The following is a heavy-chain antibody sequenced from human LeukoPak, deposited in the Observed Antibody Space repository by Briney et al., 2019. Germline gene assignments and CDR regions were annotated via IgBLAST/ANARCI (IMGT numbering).Heavy chain of an antibody. V-gene: IGHV3-72*01. CDR2: IRNEANSYTT. CDR1: GFTFRNLY. Sequence: GGSLRLSCAASGFTFRNLYMDWVRQAPGKVLEWVGRIRNEANSYTTDYATSVKGRFTISRDDSKNSMFLQMNSLKTEDTAVYYCVRVRRGDSFDYWGQGTLVTVSS. J-gene: IGHJ4*02. D-gene: IGHD4-17*01. CDR3: VRVRRGDSFDY.